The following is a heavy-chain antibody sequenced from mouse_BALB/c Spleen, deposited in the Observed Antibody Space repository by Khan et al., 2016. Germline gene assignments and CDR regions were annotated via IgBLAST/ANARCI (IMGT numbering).Heavy chain of an antibody. CDR1: GFNIKDYY. J-gene: IGHJ2*01. V-gene: IGHV14-4*02. CDR2: IDPENGAT. Sequence: VQLQQSGAELVRSGASVRLSCTASGFNIKDYYIHWVKQRPEQGLEWIGWIDPENGATEYAPKFQGKATMTADTSSNTAYLQLSRLTSEDTAVYYCNAIYYGNYIYFDHWGQGTTLTVSS. D-gene: IGHD2-1*01. CDR3: NAIYYGNYIYFDH.